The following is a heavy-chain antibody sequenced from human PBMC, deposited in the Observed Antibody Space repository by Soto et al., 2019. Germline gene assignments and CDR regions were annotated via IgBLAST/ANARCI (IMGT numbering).Heavy chain of an antibody. D-gene: IGHD4-17*01. CDR2: VYYRGRS. V-gene: IGHV4-39*01. CDR1: GGSVTNSSYY. Sequence: SETLSLTCTVSGGSVTNSSYYWGWIRQSPGKGLEWIGSVYYRGRSYSKSSVKSRVTISVDTSKNRFSPSLNSVTASDTAVYFCVSQRTTVPTQAYFDYWGPGALVTVSS. CDR3: VSQRTTVPTQAYFDY. J-gene: IGHJ4*02.